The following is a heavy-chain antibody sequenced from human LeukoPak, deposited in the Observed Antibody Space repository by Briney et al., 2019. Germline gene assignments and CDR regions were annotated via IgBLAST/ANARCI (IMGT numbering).Heavy chain of an antibody. CDR2: MYYSGST. CDR1: GGSISSSNYY. J-gene: IGHJ4*02. CDR3: VRHHTYYGNFDY. D-gene: IGHD4-17*01. Sequence: SETLSLTCTVSGGSISSSNYYWGWIRQPPGKGLEWIGSMYYSGSTYYNPSLKSRVTISVDTSKNQFPLTLSSVTAADTAVYSCVRHHTYYGNFDYWGQGTLVTVSS. V-gene: IGHV4-39*01.